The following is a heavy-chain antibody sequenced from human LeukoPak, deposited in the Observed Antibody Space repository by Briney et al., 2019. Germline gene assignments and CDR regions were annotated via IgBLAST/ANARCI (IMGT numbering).Heavy chain of an antibody. J-gene: IGHJ4*02. D-gene: IGHD3-10*01. V-gene: IGHV3-23*01. Sequence: PGGSLRLSCVASGFTFSSYVMSWVRQAPGKGLEWVSGISDSGDNTYYTDSVKGRFAISRDNSKNTLWLQMSSLRAEDTAIYSCAKRPFTGGSPMVFDHWGLGILVTVSS. CDR2: ISDSGDNT. CDR1: GFTFSSYV. CDR3: AKRPFTGGSPMVFDH.